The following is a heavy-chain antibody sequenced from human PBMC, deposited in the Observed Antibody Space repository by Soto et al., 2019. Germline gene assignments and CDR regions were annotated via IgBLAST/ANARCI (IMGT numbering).Heavy chain of an antibody. D-gene: IGHD1-1*01. CDR1: GFTFSDYY. J-gene: IGHJ4*02. CDR2: SSNSGTFT. Sequence: GSLRLSCEASGFTFSDYYMSWIRQAPGKGLEWIAYSSNSGTFTKYADSVKGRFSISRDNAKNSLYLQINNLSGEDTATYFCARSGDNYNLLDYWGQGTPVTVSS. V-gene: IGHV3-11*06. CDR3: ARSGDNYNLLDY.